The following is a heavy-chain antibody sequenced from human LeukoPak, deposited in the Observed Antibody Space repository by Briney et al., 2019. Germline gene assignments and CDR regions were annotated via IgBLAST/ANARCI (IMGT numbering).Heavy chain of an antibody. Sequence: GSLRLSCAASGFTFSSYSMNWVRQAPGKGLEWVSSISSSSTYIYYADSLKGRFTISRDNAKNSPYLQMNSLRAEDTAVYYCARGENYYGSGSSLLPFDYWGQGTLVTVSS. V-gene: IGHV3-21*01. CDR1: GFTFSSYS. J-gene: IGHJ4*02. CDR2: ISSSSTYI. CDR3: ARGENYYGSGSSLLPFDY. D-gene: IGHD3-10*01.